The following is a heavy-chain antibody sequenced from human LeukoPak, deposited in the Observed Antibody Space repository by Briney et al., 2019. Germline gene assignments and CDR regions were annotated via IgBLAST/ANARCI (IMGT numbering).Heavy chain of an antibody. Sequence: GGSLRLSCAASGFTFSSYSMNWVRQAPGKGLEWVSSISSSSYIYYADSAKGRFTISRDNAKNSLYLQMNSLRAEDTAVYYCASSTSYYYSSGSFYGMDVWGKGTTVTVSS. V-gene: IGHV3-21*01. CDR3: ASSTSYYYSSGSFYGMDV. CDR1: GFTFSSYS. CDR2: ISSSSYI. J-gene: IGHJ6*04. D-gene: IGHD3-10*01.